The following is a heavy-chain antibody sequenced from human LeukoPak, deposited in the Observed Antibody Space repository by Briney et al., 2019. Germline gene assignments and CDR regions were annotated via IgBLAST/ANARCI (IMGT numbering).Heavy chain of an antibody. D-gene: IGHD3-16*02. Sequence: PGGSLRLSCAASGFTFSSYGMHWVRQAPGKGLEWVAFIRYDGSNKYYADSVKGRFTISRDNSKNTLYLQMNSLRAEDTAVYYCAKDHNDYVWGSYQHGNLLDYWGQGTLVTVSS. V-gene: IGHV3-30*02. CDR2: IRYDGSNK. CDR1: GFTFSSYG. CDR3: AKDHNDYVWGSYQHGNLLDY. J-gene: IGHJ4*02.